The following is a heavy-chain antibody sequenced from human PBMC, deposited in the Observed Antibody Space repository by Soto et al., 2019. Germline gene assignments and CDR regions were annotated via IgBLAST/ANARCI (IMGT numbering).Heavy chain of an antibody. CDR3: ARLSHCKTDGCIFDS. D-gene: IGHD1-1*01. CDR2: IYYSGST. Sequence: PSETLSLTCTVSGGSISSYYWSWIRQPPGKGLEWIGYIYYSGSTNYNPSLKSRVTISVDTSKNQFSLNVNSVTAADTAIYYCARLSHCKTDGCIFDSRARRIPVTVSS. CDR1: GGSISSYY. V-gene: IGHV4-59*08. J-gene: IGHJ4*01.